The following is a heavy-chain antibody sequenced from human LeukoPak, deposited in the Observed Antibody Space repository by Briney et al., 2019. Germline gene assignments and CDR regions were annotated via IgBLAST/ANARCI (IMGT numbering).Heavy chain of an antibody. CDR2: ISAYNGNT. V-gene: IGHV1-18*01. D-gene: IGHD6-19*01. Sequence: GASVKASCKASGYTFTSYGISWVRQAPGQGLEWMGWISAYNGNTNYAQKVQGRVTMTTDTSTSTAYMELRSLRSDDTAVYYCARDLCCPEKGQWLALFDYWGQGTLVTVSS. CDR3: ARDLCCPEKGQWLALFDY. CDR1: GYTFTSYG. J-gene: IGHJ4*02.